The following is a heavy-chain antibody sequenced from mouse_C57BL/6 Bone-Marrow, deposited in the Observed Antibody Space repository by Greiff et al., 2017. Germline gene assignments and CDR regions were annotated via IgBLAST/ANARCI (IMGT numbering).Heavy chain of an antibody. CDR1: GYSITSGYY. J-gene: IGHJ1*03. Sequence: EVQLQESGPGLVKPSQSLSLTCSVTGYSITSGYYWNWIRQFPGNKLEWMGYISYDGSNNYNPSLKNRISITRDTSKNQFFLKLNSVTTEDTATYYCAKAHYYGSSPYWYFDVGGTGTTVTVSS. D-gene: IGHD1-1*01. V-gene: IGHV3-6*01. CDR3: AKAHYYGSSPYWYFDV. CDR2: ISYDGSN.